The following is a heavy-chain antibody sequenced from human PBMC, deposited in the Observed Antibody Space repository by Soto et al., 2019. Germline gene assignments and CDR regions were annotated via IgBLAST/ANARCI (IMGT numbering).Heavy chain of an antibody. J-gene: IGHJ6*02. V-gene: IGHV3-13*05. CDR2: IGAADDP. CDR3: ARAYSGRLPRRADYYFAMDV. CDR1: GFTFSAYD. Sequence: PGRSLRLSCAASGFTFSAYDIHWVRQTTGKGLEWVSAIGAADDPYYVGSVKGLFTISRENAKNSLYLQMNSLIAEDTAVYYCARAYSGRLPRRADYYFAMDVWGQGTTVTVTS. D-gene: IGHD2-15*01.